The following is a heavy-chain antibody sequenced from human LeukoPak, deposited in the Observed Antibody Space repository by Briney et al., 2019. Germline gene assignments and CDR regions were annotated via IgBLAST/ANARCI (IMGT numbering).Heavy chain of an antibody. V-gene: IGHV3-53*01. Sequence: PGGSLRLSCAASGFTVGSNYMSWVRQAPGKGLEWVSVIYSGGSTYYADSVKGRFTISRDNSKNTLYLQMNSLRAEDTAVYYCARLPGIAAAAGPIYYYYSMDVWGQGTTVTVSS. CDR1: GFTVGSNY. J-gene: IGHJ6*02. CDR3: ARLPGIAAAAGPIYYYYSMDV. CDR2: IYSGGST. D-gene: IGHD6-13*01.